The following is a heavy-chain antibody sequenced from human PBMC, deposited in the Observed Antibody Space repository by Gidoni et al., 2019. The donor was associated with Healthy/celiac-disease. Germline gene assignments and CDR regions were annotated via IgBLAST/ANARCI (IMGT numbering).Heavy chain of an antibody. D-gene: IGHD6-19*01. Sequence: EVQLVESGGGLVQPGGSLKLSCAASGFTFRGSALHWVRQASGKGREWVGRIRSKANSYATAYAASVKGRFTISRDDSKNTAYLQMNSLKTEDTAVYYCTRHRIAVAGTVRGMDVWGQGTTVTVSS. CDR3: TRHRIAVAGTVRGMDV. J-gene: IGHJ6*02. CDR1: GFTFRGSA. CDR2: IRSKANSYAT. V-gene: IGHV3-73*01.